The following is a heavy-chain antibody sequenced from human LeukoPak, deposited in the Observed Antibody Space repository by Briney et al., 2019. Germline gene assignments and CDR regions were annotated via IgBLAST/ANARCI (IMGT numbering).Heavy chain of an antibody. CDR2: IIPIFGTA. Sequence: GASVKVSCKASGGTFSNYAISWVRQAPGQGLEWMGAIIPIFGTANYAQKFQGRVTITADESTSTAYMELSSLRSEDTAVYYCARILSSSWYEYFHYWGQGTLVTVSS. CDR3: ARILSSSWYEYFHY. D-gene: IGHD6-19*01. CDR1: GGTFSNYA. J-gene: IGHJ1*01. V-gene: IGHV1-69*13.